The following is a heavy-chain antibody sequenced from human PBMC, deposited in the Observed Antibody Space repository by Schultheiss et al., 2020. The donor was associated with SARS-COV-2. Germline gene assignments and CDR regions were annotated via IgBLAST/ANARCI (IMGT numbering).Heavy chain of an antibody. CDR3: ARVVVVPAAMGAVGWYYYGMDV. V-gene: IGHV3-21*01. J-gene: IGHJ6*02. D-gene: IGHD2-2*01. Sequence: GGSLRLSCAASGFTFSSYSMNWVRQAPGKGLEWVSSISSSSSYIYYADSVKGRFTISRDNAKNSLYLQMNSLRAEDTAVYYCARVVVVPAAMGAVGWYYYGMDVWGQGTTVTVSS. CDR2: ISSSSSYI. CDR1: GFTFSSYS.